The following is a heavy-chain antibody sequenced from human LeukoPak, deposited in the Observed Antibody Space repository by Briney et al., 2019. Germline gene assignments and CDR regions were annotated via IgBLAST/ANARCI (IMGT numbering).Heavy chain of an antibody. D-gene: IGHD6-6*01. CDR1: GYTFTSYG. CDR2: ISAYNGNT. Sequence: ASVKVSCKASGYTFTSYGISWVRQAPGQGLEWMGWISAYNGNTNYAQKLQGRVTMTTDTTTSTAYMELRSLRSDDTAVYYCATDIYSVVGRQLVLRYWGQGTLVTVSS. J-gene: IGHJ4*02. V-gene: IGHV1-18*01. CDR3: ATDIYSVVGRQLVLRY.